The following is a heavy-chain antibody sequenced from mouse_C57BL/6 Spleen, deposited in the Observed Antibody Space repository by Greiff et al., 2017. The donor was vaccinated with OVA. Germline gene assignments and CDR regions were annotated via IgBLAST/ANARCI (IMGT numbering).Heavy chain of an antibody. CDR2: IYPSDSET. CDR1: GYTFTSYW. D-gene: IGHD1-1*01. J-gene: IGHJ2*01. V-gene: IGHV1-61*01. Sequence: QVQLQQPGAELVRPGSSVKLSCKASGYTFTSYWMDWVKQRPGQGLEWIGNIYPSDSETHYNQKFKDKATLTVDKSSSTAYMQLSSLTSEDSAVYYCARGFYYYGSRGRFDYWGQGTTLTVSS. CDR3: ARGFYYYGSRGRFDY.